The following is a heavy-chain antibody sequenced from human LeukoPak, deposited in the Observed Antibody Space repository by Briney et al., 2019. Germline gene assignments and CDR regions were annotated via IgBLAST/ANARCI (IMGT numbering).Heavy chain of an antibody. CDR3: ARELPFDY. V-gene: IGHV3-74*01. J-gene: IGHJ4*02. CDR2: INGSRT. D-gene: IGHD2-15*01. CDR1: GFTFDDYA. Sequence: PGRSLRLSCAASGFTFDDYAMHWVRQAPGKGLVWVSRINGSRTDYADSVKGRFTISGDNAKNTLYLQMNSLRAEDTAVYYCARELPFDYWGQGTLVTVSS.